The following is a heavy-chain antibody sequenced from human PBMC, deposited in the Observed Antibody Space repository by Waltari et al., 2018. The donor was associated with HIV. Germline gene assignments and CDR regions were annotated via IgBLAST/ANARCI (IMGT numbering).Heavy chain of an antibody. J-gene: IGHJ4*02. D-gene: IGHD5-18*01. CDR3: ASGSFGVDTAMVNVY. V-gene: IGHV1-69*01. CDR2: IIPIFVTA. CDR1: GGTFSSYA. Sequence: QVQLVQSGAEVKKPGSSVKVSCKASGGTFSSYAISWVRQAPGQGLEWMGGIIPIFVTANYAQKFQGRVTSTADESTSTAYMELSSLRSEDTAVYYCASGSFGVDTAMVNVYWGQGTLVTVSS.